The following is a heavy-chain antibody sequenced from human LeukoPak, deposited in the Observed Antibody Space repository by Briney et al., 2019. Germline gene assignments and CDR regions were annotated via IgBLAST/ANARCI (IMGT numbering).Heavy chain of an antibody. V-gene: IGHV1-69*05. J-gene: IGHJ6*03. CDR2: IIPIFGTA. D-gene: IGHD4-23*01. CDR3: ASDLNGGNSVVDYYYYMDV. CDR1: GGTFSSYA. Sequence: SVKVSCKASGGTFSSYAISWVRQAPGQGLEWMGRIIPIFGTANYAQKFQGRVTITTDESTSIAYMELSSLRSEDTAVYHCASDLNGGNSVVDYYYYMDVWGKGTTVTVSS.